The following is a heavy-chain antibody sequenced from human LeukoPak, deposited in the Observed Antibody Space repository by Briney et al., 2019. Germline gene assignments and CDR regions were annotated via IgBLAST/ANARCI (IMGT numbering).Heavy chain of an antibody. V-gene: IGHV4-30-4*01. J-gene: IGHJ6*03. CDR3: ARYYDFLSYMDV. D-gene: IGHD3-3*01. CDR1: AGSISSGEYY. CDR2: IYYSGRT. Sequence: PSETLSLTCTVSAGSISSGEYYWRWIRQPPGKGLAWIGYIYYSGRTYYNPSLKSRLAITVDTSKNQFSLKLNSVTAADTAVYYCARYYDFLSYMDVWGKGTTVTVSS.